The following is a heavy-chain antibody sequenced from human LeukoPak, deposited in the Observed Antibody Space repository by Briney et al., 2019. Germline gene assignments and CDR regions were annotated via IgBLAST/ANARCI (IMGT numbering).Heavy chain of an antibody. J-gene: IGHJ6*03. D-gene: IGHD4-17*01. CDR1: GGSISSYY. CDR2: IYYNGST. CDR3: ARLHMTTVTRSLYYYYYMDV. V-gene: IGHV4-59*01. Sequence: PSETLSLTCTVSGGSISSYYWSWIRQPPGKGLEWIGYIYYNGSTNYNPSLKSRVTISVDTSKNQFSLKLSSVTAADTAVYYCARLHMTTVTRSLYYYYYMDVWGKGTTVTISS.